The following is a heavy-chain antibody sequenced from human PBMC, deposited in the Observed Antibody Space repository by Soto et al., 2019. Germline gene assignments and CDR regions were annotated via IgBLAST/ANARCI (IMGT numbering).Heavy chain of an antibody. CDR1: GGTFSSYA. V-gene: IGHV1-69*01. D-gene: IGHD4-4*01. J-gene: IGHJ1*01. Sequence: QVQLVQSGAEVKKPGSSVKVSCKASGGTFSSYAISWVRQATGQGLEWMGGIIPIFGTANYAQKFQGRVTITADESTSTAYMELSSLRSEDTAVYYCARDRGNSRSERGPEYFQHWGQGTLVTVSS. CDR3: ARDRGNSRSERGPEYFQH. CDR2: IIPIFGTA.